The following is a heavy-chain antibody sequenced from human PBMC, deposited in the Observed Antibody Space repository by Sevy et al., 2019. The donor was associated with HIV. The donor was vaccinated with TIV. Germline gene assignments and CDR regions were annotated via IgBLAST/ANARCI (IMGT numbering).Heavy chain of an antibody. CDR3: TRRLYGDYSDAFDI. CDR2: ISYSGNT. CDR1: GGSISSSDYY. V-gene: IGHV4-30-4*01. J-gene: IGHJ3*02. Sequence: SETLSLTCTVPGGSISSSDYYWSWIRQPPGKGLEWIGYISYSGNTYYSPSLKSRVTISGDTSQNQFSLKLSSVTAADTAVYYCTRRLYGDYSDAFDIWGQGTVVTVSS. D-gene: IGHD4-17*01.